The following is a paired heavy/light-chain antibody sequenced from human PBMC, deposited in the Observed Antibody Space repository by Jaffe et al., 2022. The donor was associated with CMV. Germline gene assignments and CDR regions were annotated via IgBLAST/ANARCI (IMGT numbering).Heavy chain of an antibody. CDR2: ISSSSGYI. Sequence: EVQLVESGGGLVKPGRSLRLSCAASGFTFSSYGMNWVRQAPGKGLEWVSSISSSSGYIYYADSVKGRFTISRDNAKNSLYLQMNSLRAEDTAVYYCARDGRITMIYRAFDIWGQGTMVTVSS. V-gene: IGHV3-21*01. D-gene: IGHD3-22*01. CDR1: GFTFSSYG. J-gene: IGHJ3*02. CDR3: ARDGRITMIYRAFDI.
Light chain of an antibody. J-gene: IGLJ3*02. CDR2: DVS. CDR3: SSYTSTNWV. Sequence: QSALTQPASVSGSPGQSITISCTGTSSDVGGYNYVSWYQQHPGKAPKLMIYDVSNRPSGVSNRFSGSKSGNTASLTISGLQAEDEADYYCSSYTSTNWVFGGGTKLTVL. V-gene: IGLV2-14*03. CDR1: SSDVGGYNY.